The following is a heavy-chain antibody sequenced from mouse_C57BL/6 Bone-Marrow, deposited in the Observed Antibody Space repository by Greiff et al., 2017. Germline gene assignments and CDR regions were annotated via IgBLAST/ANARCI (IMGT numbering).Heavy chain of an antibody. D-gene: IGHD1-1*01. CDR1: GFNIKDDY. CDR3: TVLLRSY. V-gene: IGHV14-4*01. J-gene: IGHJ3*01. CDR2: IDPENGDT. Sequence: EVQLQQSGAELVGPGASVKLSCTASGFNIKDDYMHWVKQRPEQGLEWIGWIDPENGDTEYASKFQGKATITADTSSNTAYLQLSSLTSEDTAVYYCTVLLRSYWGQGTLVTVSA.